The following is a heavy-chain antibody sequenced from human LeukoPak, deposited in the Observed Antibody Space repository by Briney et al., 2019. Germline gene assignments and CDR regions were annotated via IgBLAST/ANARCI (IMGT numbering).Heavy chain of an antibody. CDR2: INHSGST. D-gene: IGHD7-27*01. J-gene: IGHJ4*02. CDR3: ARGSRQWGPYYFDY. V-gene: IGHV4-34*01. Sequence: PSETLSITCAVYGGSFSGYYWSWIRQPPGKGLEWIGEINHSGSTNYNPSLKSRVTISVDTSKNQFSLKLCSVTAADTAVYYCARGSRQWGPYYFDYWGQGTLVTVSS. CDR1: GGSFSGYY.